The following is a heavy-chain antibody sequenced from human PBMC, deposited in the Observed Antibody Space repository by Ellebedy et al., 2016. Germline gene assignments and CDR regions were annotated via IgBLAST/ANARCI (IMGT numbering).Heavy chain of an antibody. CDR1: GLNFDTFF. CDR3: RQGHYADL. J-gene: IGHJ4*02. CDR2: INAHSDDT. Sequence: GESLKISCVVSGLNFDTFFMTWVRQAPGKGLEWVATINAHSDDTRLADSVKGRFTISRDSSKNSVYLRMNNLRVEDTAVYYCRQGHYADLWGQGTLVTVSS. V-gene: IGHV3-23*01. D-gene: IGHD4-17*01.